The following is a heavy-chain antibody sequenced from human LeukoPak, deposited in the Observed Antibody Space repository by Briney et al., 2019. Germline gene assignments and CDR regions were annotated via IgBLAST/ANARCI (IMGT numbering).Heavy chain of an antibody. CDR2: ISAYNGNT. CDR1: GYTFTSYG. Sequence: GASVKVSCKASGYTFTSYGISWVRQAPGQGLEWMGWISAYNGNTNYAQKLQGRVTMTTDTSTSTAYMELRSLRSDDTAVYYCARAWCSGGSCLDNDCWGQGTLVTVSS. V-gene: IGHV1-18*01. D-gene: IGHD2-15*01. CDR3: ARAWCSGGSCLDNDC. J-gene: IGHJ4*02.